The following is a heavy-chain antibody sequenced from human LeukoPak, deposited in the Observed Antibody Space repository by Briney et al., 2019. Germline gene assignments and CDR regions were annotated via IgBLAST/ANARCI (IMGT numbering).Heavy chain of an antibody. CDR1: DVSISSHY. V-gene: IGHV4-59*11. D-gene: IGHD5-18*01. J-gene: IGHJ4*02. CDR2: MRDTVNT. Sequence: SETLSLTCSVSDVSISSHYWSWLRQPPGKGLEWIAYMRDTVNTKDNPSFKSRLTLSADTSKNQFSLRLSSVTAADSAVYYCATIKRGNIYGYFDFWGQGIWSPSPQ. CDR3: ATIKRGNIYGYFDF.